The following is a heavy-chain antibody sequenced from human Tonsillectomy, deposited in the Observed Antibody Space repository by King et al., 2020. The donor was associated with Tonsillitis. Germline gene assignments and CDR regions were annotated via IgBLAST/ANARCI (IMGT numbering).Heavy chain of an antibody. CDR3: ARDLYYYGSGTSMGSGDH. Sequence: VQLVESGGGMVQPGRSLRLSCAASGFIFNTYAMDWVRQAPGKGLEWVALITYDGSNEYYADSVKGRFSISRDNSKNTLYLQMNSLRPEDTAVYYCARDLYYYGSGTSMGSGDHWGQGTLVTVSS. J-gene: IGHJ4*02. CDR2: ITYDGSNE. D-gene: IGHD3-10*01. V-gene: IGHV3-30*04. CDR1: GFIFNTYA.